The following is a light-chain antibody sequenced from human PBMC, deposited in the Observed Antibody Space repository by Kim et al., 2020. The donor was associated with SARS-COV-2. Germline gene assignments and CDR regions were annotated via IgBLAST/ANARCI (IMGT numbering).Light chain of an antibody. CDR1: QSVSTCC. V-gene: IGKV3-20*01. J-gene: IGKJ4*02. CDR3: QQYNTAHHT. Sequence: SPGERATLTCRASQSVSTCCLAWYQQKPGQAPKLLIYGASSRAADIPHRFSGSGSGADFTLTISRLESEDFAMYYCQQYNTAHHTFGGGTKVDIK. CDR2: GAS.